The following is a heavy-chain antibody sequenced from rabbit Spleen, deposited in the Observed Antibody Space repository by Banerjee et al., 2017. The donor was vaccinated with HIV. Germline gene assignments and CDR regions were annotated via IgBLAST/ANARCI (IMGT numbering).Heavy chain of an antibody. Sequence: QQQLEESGGDLVKPGASLTLTCAASGFTFSGSQGICWVRQAPGKGLEWVACINIVINNDRFYASWAKGRFTISKTSTTVTLQMTSLTVADTATYFCARGSATMTMVITGFYLNFWGPGTLVTVS. CDR2: INIVINNDR. V-gene: IGHV1S45*01. D-gene: IGHD2-1*01. CDR3: ARGSATMTMVITGFYLNF. CDR1: GFTFSGSQG. J-gene: IGHJ4*01.